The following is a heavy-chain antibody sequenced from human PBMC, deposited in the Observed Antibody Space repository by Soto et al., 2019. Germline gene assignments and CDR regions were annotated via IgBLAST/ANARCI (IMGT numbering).Heavy chain of an antibody. CDR2: IGTAGDT. J-gene: IGHJ5*02. CDR1: GFAFSSYD. V-gene: IGHV3-13*01. D-gene: IGHD4-17*01. Sequence: EVQLVESGGGLVQPGGSLRLSCAASGFAFSSYDMHWVRQATGKGLEWVSAIGTAGDTYYPGSVKGRFTISRENAKNSLYLQMNSLRAEDTAVYYCARSGINGDVGGFDPWGQGTLVTVSS. CDR3: ARSGINGDVGGFDP.